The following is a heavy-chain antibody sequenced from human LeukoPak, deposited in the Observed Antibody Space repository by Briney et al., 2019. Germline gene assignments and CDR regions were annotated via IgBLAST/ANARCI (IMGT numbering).Heavy chain of an antibody. J-gene: IGHJ5*02. CDR1: GGSISSYY. CDR2: IYYSGST. Sequence: PSETLSLTCTVSGGSISSYYWSWIRQPPGKGLEWIGYIYYSGSTNYNPSLKSRVTISVDTSKNQFSLKLSSVTAADTAVYYCARAAYSSGWYGPPRDWSDPWGQGTLVTVSS. V-gene: IGHV4-59*01. CDR3: ARAAYSSGWYGPPRDWSDP. D-gene: IGHD6-19*01.